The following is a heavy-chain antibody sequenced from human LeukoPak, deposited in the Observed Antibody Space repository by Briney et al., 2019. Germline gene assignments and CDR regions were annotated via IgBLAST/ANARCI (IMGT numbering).Heavy chain of an antibody. D-gene: IGHD3-16*01. V-gene: IGHV3-9*01. Sequence: GGSLRLSCAASGFTFDDYAMPWVRQAPGKGLEWVSGISWNSGSIGYADSVKGRFTISRDNAKNSLYLQMNSLRAEDTALYYCAKSRKKITFGGVSFDYWGQGTLVTVSS. CDR1: GFTFDDYA. CDR2: ISWNSGSI. J-gene: IGHJ4*02. CDR3: AKSRKKITFGGVSFDY.